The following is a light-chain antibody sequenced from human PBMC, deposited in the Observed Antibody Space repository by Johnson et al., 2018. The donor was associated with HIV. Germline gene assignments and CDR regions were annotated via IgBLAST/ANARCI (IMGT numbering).Light chain of an antibody. J-gene: IGLJ1*01. CDR1: SSNIGNNY. CDR2: DNN. CDR3: GTWDSGLNTYV. V-gene: IGLV1-51*01. Sequence: QPVLTQPPSVSAAPGQKVTISCSGSSSNIGNNYVSWYQQLPGTAPKLLIYDNNKRPSGIPDRFSGSKSGTSTTLSITGLQTGDEADYYCGTWDSGLNTYVFGTGTKVTAL.